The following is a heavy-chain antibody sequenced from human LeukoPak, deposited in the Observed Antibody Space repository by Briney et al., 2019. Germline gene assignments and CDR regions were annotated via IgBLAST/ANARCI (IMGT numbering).Heavy chain of an antibody. Sequence: ASVKVSCKASGYTFTSYGISWVRQAPGQGLEWMGWISAYNGNTNYAQKLQGRVTMTTDTSTSTAYMELRSLRSDDTAVYYCARGMGDIVVVPAASGSDYWGQGILVTVSS. V-gene: IGHV1-18*01. CDR3: ARGMGDIVVVPAASGSDY. D-gene: IGHD2-2*01. CDR2: ISAYNGNT. J-gene: IGHJ4*02. CDR1: GYTFTSYG.